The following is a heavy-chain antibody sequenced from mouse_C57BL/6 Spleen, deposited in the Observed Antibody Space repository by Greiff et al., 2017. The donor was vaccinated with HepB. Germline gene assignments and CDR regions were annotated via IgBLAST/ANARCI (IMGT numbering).Heavy chain of an antibody. CDR1: GYSFTDYN. CDR2: INPNYGTT. Sequence: EVKLMESGPELVKPGASVKISCKASGYSFTDYNMNWVKQSNGKSLEWIGVINPNYGTTSYNQKFKGKATLTVDQSSSTAYMQLNSLTSEDSAVYYCARLDSSGAWFAYWGQGTLVTVSA. CDR3: ARLDSSGAWFAY. J-gene: IGHJ3*01. V-gene: IGHV1-39*01. D-gene: IGHD3-2*02.